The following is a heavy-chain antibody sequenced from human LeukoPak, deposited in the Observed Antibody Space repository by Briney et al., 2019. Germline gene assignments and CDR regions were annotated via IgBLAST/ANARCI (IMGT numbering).Heavy chain of an antibody. V-gene: IGHV3-11*01. D-gene: IGHD6-13*01. CDR3: ARVGELAAAGTVDY. J-gene: IGHJ4*02. CDR1: GFTFSDYY. Sequence: GSLRLSCAASGFTFSDYYMAWIRQAPGKGLEWVSYISSSATDKYFADSVKGRFTISRDNAKKSLYLQMNSLRVEDTAVYYCARVGELAAAGTVDYWGQGTLVTVSS. CDR2: ISSSATDK.